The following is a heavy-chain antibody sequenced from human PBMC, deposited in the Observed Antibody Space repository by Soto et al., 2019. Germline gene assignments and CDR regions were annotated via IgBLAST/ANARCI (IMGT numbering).Heavy chain of an antibody. Sequence: SETLSLTCTVSGDSVSSGNYYWSWIRQPPGKGLQWISYIYYSGNTNDNPSLKSRVVISVDTSKNQFSLKLSSVTTADTAVYYCARGGGVTATFDYWGQGILVTVSS. V-gene: IGHV4-61*01. CDR3: ARGGGVTATFDY. D-gene: IGHD5-18*01. CDR2: IYYSGNT. J-gene: IGHJ4*02. CDR1: GDSVSSGNYY.